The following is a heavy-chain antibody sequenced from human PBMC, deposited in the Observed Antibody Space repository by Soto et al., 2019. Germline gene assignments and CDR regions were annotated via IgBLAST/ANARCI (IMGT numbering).Heavy chain of an antibody. CDR1: GFTFTSSA. Sequence: GASVKVSCKASGFTFTSSAVQWVRQARGQRLEWIGWIVVGSGNTNYAQKFQERVTITRDMSTSTAYMELSSLRSEDTAVYYCAADQGIAAAGSYYYYGMDVWGQGTTVTVSS. V-gene: IGHV1-58*01. CDR2: IVVGSGNT. CDR3: AADQGIAAAGSYYYYGMDV. D-gene: IGHD6-13*01. J-gene: IGHJ6*02.